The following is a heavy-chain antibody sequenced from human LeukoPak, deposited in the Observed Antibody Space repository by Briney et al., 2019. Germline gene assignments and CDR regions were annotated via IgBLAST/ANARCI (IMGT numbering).Heavy chain of an antibody. V-gene: IGHV3-30*04. Sequence: GGSLRLSCAASGFTFSSYAMHWVRQAPGKGLEWVAVISYDGSNKYYADSVKGRFTISRDNSKNTLCLQMNSLRAEDTAVYYCARDSGYSYGYYYWGQGTLVTVSS. D-gene: IGHD5-18*01. J-gene: IGHJ4*02. CDR3: ARDSGYSYGYYY. CDR2: ISYDGSNK. CDR1: GFTFSSYA.